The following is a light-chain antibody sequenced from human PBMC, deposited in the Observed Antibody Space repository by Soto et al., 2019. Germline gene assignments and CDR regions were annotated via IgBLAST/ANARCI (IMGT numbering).Light chain of an antibody. CDR1: QSVNSY. V-gene: IGKV3-20*01. CDR2: GAS. CDR3: QQYGTSP. Sequence: EIVLTQSPATLSLSPGERATLSCRASQSVNSYLAWYQQKPGQAPRLLIYGASSRATGIPDRFSGSGSGTDFTLTISRLEPEDFAVYYCQQYGTSPFGGGTKVEIK. J-gene: IGKJ4*01.